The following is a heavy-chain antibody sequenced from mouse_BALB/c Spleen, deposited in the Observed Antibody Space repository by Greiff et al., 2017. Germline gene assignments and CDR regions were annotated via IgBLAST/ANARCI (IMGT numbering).Heavy chain of an antibody. J-gene: IGHJ1*01. CDR2: ISYDGSN. D-gene: IGHD1-1*01. Sequence: EVQLVESGPGLVKPSQSLSLTCSVTGYSITSGYYWNWIRQFPGNKLEWMGYISYDGSNNYNPSLKNRISITRDTSKNQFFLKLNSVTTEDTATYYCASMTVWYFDVWGAGTTVTVSS. V-gene: IGHV3-6*02. CDR3: ASMTVWYFDV. CDR1: GYSITSGYY.